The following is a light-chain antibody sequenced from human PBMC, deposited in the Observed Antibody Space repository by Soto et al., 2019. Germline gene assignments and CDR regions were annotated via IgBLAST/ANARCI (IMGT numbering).Light chain of an antibody. CDR1: QGISSY. Sequence: DIPLTQSPSFLSASVGDRVTITCRASQGISSYLAWYQQKPGKAPKLLLYAASTLQSGVPSRFSGSGSGTEFTLTISSLQPEDFATYYCQQLNSYPRITFGQGTRLEIK. CDR3: QQLNSYPRIT. CDR2: AAS. V-gene: IGKV1-9*01. J-gene: IGKJ5*01.